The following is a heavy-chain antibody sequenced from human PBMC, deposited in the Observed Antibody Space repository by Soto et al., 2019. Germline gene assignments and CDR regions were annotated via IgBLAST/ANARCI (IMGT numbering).Heavy chain of an antibody. CDR2: INHSGST. V-gene: IGHV4-34*01. CDR3: ARRTSPMTRGPPGY. CDR1: GGSFSDYS. J-gene: IGHJ4*02. Sequence: SETLSLTCAVYGGSFSDYSWSWIRQPPGKGLEWIGEINHSGSTNYNPSLKSRVSISVDTSKNQFSLKMSSVTAADTAVYYCARRTSPMTRGPPGYCGQGTLLTVSS. D-gene: IGHD3-10*01.